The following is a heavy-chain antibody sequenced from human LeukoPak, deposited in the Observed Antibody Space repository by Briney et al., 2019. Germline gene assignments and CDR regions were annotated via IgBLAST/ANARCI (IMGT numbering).Heavy chain of an antibody. Sequence: GESLKISCKDSGYSFNIYWIAWVRQMPGKGLEWMGIIYPGDSDTRYSPSFQGQVTISADKSISTAYLQWSSLKASDTAMYYCARRDDSGSYSFDYWGQGTLVTVSS. J-gene: IGHJ4*02. CDR2: IYPGDSDT. CDR3: ARRDDSGSYSFDY. CDR1: GYSFNIYW. D-gene: IGHD3-10*01. V-gene: IGHV5-51*01.